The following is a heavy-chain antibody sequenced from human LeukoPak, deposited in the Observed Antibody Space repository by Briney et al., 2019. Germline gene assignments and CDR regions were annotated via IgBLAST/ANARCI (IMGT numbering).Heavy chain of an antibody. CDR1: GFTFNDYC. J-gene: IGHJ4*02. V-gene: IGHV3-11*06. D-gene: IGHD1-1*01. CDR2: ISGSSGYT. Sequence: GGSLRLSCAASGFTFNDYCMSWVRQAPGKGLEWVSYISGSSGYTKYADSVKGRFTISRDNAKNSLYLQVNSLRAEDTAVYYCAGGTGTTAYFDYWGQGTPVTVSS. CDR3: AGGTGTTAYFDY.